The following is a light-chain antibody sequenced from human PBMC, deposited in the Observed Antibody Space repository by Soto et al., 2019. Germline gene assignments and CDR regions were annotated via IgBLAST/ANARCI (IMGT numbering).Light chain of an antibody. CDR1: SSDVGNYNY. Sequence: QSALTQPPSASGSPGQSVTISCTGTSSDVGNYNYVSWYQQHRGKAPKLLIYEVTKRPSGVPDRFSGSKSDKTASLTVSGLQAEDEADYYCITYAGSDNLVVGRGTQLTVL. CDR3: ITYAGSDNLV. J-gene: IGLJ2*01. V-gene: IGLV2-8*01. CDR2: EVT.